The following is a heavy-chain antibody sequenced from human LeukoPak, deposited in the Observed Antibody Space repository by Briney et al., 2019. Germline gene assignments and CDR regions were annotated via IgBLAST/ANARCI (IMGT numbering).Heavy chain of an antibody. CDR3: ARGDTYYDFWSGYPSYFDY. V-gene: IGHV4-34*01. CDR1: GGSFSGYY. CDR2: INHSGST. J-gene: IGHJ4*02. D-gene: IGHD3-3*01. Sequence: PSETLSLTCAVYGGSFSGYYWSWIRQPPGKGLEWIGEINHSGSTNYNPSLKSRVTISVDTSKNQFSLKLSSVTAADTAVYYCARGDTYYDFWSGYPSYFDYWDQGTLVTVSS.